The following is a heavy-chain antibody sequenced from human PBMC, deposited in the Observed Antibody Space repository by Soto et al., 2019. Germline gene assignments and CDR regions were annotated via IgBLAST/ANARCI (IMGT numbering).Heavy chain of an antibody. D-gene: IGHD4-17*01. CDR3: VRFYGDYGNGVTSRSFDC. J-gene: IGHJ4*02. CDR2: VYFGGNS. CDR1: GDPICSASYY. Sequence: PSATLTHTCTVSGDPICSASYYWGWLRQPPGKGLEWIGSVYFGGNSYYNPSLKSRVRISADASKNQFSLRLSSMTAADTGVYDCVRFYGDYGNGVTSRSFDCSGQG. V-gene: IGHV4-39*01.